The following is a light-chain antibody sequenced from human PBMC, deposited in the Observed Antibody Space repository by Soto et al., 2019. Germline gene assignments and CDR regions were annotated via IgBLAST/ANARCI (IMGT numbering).Light chain of an antibody. CDR1: SSDVGGYNY. Sequence: QSVLTQPASVSGSPGQSITISCTGTSSDVGGYNYVSWYQQHPGKAPKLMIYDVSNRPSGVSDRFSGSKSGNTASLTISGLQAEDEADYYCSSYTSGSTVDVFGSGTKLTVL. CDR2: DVS. J-gene: IGLJ1*01. CDR3: SSYTSGSTVDV. V-gene: IGLV2-14*01.